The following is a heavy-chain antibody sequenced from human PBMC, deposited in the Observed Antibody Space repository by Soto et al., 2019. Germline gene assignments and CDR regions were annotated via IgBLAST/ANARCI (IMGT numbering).Heavy chain of an antibody. Sequence: EVQLLESGGDVVRPGGSLRLSCAASGFTFSSYAMGWVRQAPGKGLEWVAGVSRAGTYTFYADSVRGRFSISRDNSRDTVDLYRNALRGEDTAVYFCVKYTVTEDLGESWGQGTLVSVSS. CDR3: VKYTVTEDLGES. CDR1: GFTFSSYA. V-gene: IGHV3-23*01. D-gene: IGHD3-16*01. J-gene: IGHJ5*02. CDR2: VSRAGTYT.